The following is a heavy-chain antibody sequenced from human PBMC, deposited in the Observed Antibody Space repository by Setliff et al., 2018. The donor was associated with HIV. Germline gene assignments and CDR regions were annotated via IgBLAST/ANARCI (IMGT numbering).Heavy chain of an antibody. Sequence: SETLSLTCTVSGGSMSRFYWTWIRQPPGKGLEWIGFVYSTGSINYSPSFRGRLTISLDTSETQFFLHLTSVTAADTAVYYCARAEGDAYNSLPYFDSWGPGALVTVSS. V-gene: IGHV4-59*01. CDR2: VYSTGSI. CDR3: ARAEGDAYNSLPYFDS. CDR1: GGSMSRFY. J-gene: IGHJ4*02. D-gene: IGHD1-1*01.